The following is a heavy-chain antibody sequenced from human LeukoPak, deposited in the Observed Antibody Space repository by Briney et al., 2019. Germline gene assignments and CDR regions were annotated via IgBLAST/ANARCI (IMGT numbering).Heavy chain of an antibody. CDR3: ARDFPGGVRNAFDI. D-gene: IGHD3-10*01. Sequence: ASVKVSCKASGYTFTGYYMHWVRQAPGQGLKWMGWINPNSGGTNYAQKFQGRVTMTRDTSISTAYMELSRLRSDDTAVYYCARDFPGGVRNAFDIWGQGTMVTVSS. J-gene: IGHJ3*02. V-gene: IGHV1-2*02. CDR2: INPNSGGT. CDR1: GYTFTGYY.